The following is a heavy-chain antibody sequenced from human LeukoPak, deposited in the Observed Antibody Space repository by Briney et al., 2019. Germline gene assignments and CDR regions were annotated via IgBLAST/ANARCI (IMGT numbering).Heavy chain of an antibody. V-gene: IGHV4-59*08. CDR2: IYYSGSST. J-gene: IGHJ4*02. CDR3: ARGYSGNYLPCDY. Sequence: PSETLSLTCSVSGGSINSDYWSWVRQPPGKGLEWIGYIYYSGSSTNYNPSLKSRVTISVDRSKNQFSLKLSSVTAADTAVYYCARGYSGNYLPCDYWGQGALVTVSS. D-gene: IGHD1-26*01. CDR1: GGSINSDY.